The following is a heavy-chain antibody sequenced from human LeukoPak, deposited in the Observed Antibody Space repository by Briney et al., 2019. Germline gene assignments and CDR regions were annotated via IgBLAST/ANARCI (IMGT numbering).Heavy chain of an antibody. CDR3: ESFVTVGVIGVVDY. Sequence: GGSLRLSCAASGFTFSNNWMYWVRQAPGKGLVWVSRINSDGSSTSYADSVKGRFTISRDNAKNTLYLQMNSPRAEDTAVYYCESFVTVGVIGVVDYWGQGTLVTVSS. CDR1: GFTFSNNW. J-gene: IGHJ4*02. D-gene: IGHD3-10*01. CDR2: INSDGSST. V-gene: IGHV3-74*01.